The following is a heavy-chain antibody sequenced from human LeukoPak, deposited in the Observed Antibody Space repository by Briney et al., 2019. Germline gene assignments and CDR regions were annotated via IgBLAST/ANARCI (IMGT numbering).Heavy chain of an antibody. J-gene: IGHJ5*02. D-gene: IGHD3-22*01. CDR2: ISAYNGNT. CDR1: GYTFTIYG. Sequence: EASVTLSCKASGYTFTIYGISWVRQAPGQGLERMGWISAYNGNTNYAQKLQGRVTMTTDTSTSTAYMELRSLRSDDTAVYYCARAYYYDSSGYGTFDPWGQGTLVTVSS. V-gene: IGHV1-18*01. CDR3: ARAYYYDSSGYGTFDP.